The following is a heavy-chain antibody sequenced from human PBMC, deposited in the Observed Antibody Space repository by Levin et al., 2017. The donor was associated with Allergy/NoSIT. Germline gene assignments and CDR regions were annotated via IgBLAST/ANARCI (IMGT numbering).Heavy chain of an antibody. D-gene: IGHD1/OR15-1a*01. CDR2: IGTAGDT. J-gene: IGHJ6*02. CDR3: ARNQQGEGYYYGMDV. V-gene: IGHV3-13*04. CDR1: GFTFSSYD. Sequence: GGSLRLSCAASGFTFSSYDMHWVRQATGKGLEWVSAIGTAGDTYYPGSVKGRFTISRENAKNSLYLQMNSLRAGDTAVYYCARNQQGEGYYYGMDVWGQGTTVTVSS.